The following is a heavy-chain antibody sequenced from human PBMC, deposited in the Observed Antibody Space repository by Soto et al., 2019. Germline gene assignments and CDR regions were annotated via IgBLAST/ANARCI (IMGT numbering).Heavy chain of an antibody. CDR2: ITSNSETI. J-gene: IGHJ4*02. CDR3: ARGAI. Sequence: EVQLAESGGGLVQPGGSLRLSCAASGFTFNTYSMSWVRQAPGKGLEWISYITSNSETIYYADSVKGRFTTPRDNARKTLYPQMTSLPAEAPAVYYCARGAIWGQGTLITVSS. CDR1: GFTFNTYS. V-gene: IGHV3-48*01. D-gene: IGHD3-3*01.